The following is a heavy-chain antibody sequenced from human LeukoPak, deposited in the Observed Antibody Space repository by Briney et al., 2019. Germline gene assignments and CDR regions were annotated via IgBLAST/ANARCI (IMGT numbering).Heavy chain of an antibody. CDR3: ARGGYCSGGSCYGGAFDY. CDR2: INHSGST. J-gene: IGHJ4*02. CDR1: GGSFSGYY. Sequence: SETLSLTCAVYGGSFSGYYWSWIRQPPGKGLEWIGEINHSGSTNYNLSLKSRVTISVDTSKNQFSLKLSSVTAADTAVYYCARGGYCSGGSCYGGAFDYWGQGTLVTVSS. D-gene: IGHD2-15*01. V-gene: IGHV4-34*01.